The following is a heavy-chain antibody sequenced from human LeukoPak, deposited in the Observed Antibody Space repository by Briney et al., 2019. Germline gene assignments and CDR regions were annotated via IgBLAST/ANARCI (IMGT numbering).Heavy chain of an antibody. CDR3: ARGLTTVATGD. CDR2: IYHSGST. Sequence: SETLSLTCTVSGGSISSYYWSWIRQPPGMGLEWIGSIYHSGSTYYNPSLKSRVTISLNTSKNQFSLKLNSVTAADTAVYYCARGLTTVATGDWGQGTLVTVSS. J-gene: IGHJ4*02. V-gene: IGHV4-38-2*02. D-gene: IGHD4-23*01. CDR1: GGSISSYY.